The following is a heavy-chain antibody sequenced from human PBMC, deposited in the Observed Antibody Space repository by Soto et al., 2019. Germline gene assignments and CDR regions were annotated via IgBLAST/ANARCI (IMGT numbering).Heavy chain of an antibody. J-gene: IGHJ4*01. D-gene: IGHD3-10*01. CDR3: ARAQSYASGKYYNDY. CDR2: ISDNGDST. Sequence: PGGSLRLSCAASGFTFSYYAMHWVRQAPGKGLEYVSAISDNGDSTYYADSVKGRFTIPRDNSKSTLYLQMGSLRAEDMAVYYCARAQSYASGKYYNDYWGQGTLVTVSS. V-gene: IGHV3-64*02. CDR1: GFTFSYYA.